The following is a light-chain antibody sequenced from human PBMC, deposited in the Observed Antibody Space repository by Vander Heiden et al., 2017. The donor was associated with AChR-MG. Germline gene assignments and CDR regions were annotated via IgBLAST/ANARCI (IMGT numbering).Light chain of an antibody. J-gene: IGKJ4*01. CDR2: GAS. CDR3: QQDNNWPLT. CDR1: QSVNSN. Sequence: EIVMTPSPPTLSVSPGERATLPCRASQSVNSNLAWYQQKAGQAPRLLIYGASTRATGVPARFSGSGSGTEFSLTISSLQSEDFAVYYCQQDNNWPLTFGGGTKVEIK. V-gene: IGKV3-15*01.